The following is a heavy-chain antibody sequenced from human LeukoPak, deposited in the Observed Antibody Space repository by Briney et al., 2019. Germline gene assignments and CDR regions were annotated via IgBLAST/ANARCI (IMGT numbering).Heavy chain of an antibody. Sequence: GGSLRLSCAASGFTFSSYSMNWVRKAPGKGLEWVSSISSSSSYIYYADSVKGRFTISRDNAKNSLYLQMNSLRAEDTAVYYCARDGEYYDILTGYYIYYGMDVWGQGTTVTASS. J-gene: IGHJ6*02. D-gene: IGHD3-9*01. V-gene: IGHV3-21*01. CDR1: GFTFSSYS. CDR3: ARDGEYYDILTGYYIYYGMDV. CDR2: ISSSSSYI.